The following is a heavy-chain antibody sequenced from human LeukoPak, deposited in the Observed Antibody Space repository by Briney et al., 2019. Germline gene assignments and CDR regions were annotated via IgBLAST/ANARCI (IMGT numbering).Heavy chain of an antibody. J-gene: IGHJ4*02. CDR1: GFIFSNSW. CDR2: INSDGTTT. V-gene: IGHV3-74*01. Sequence: GGSLRLSCAAAGFIFSNSWMHWVRQAPGKGLVWVSRINSDGTTTYYADSVKGRFTISRDNAKNTLFLQMNSLRPEDTALYYCASDPYLANLWTGSPHYWGQGPLLSVSS. D-gene: IGHD3/OR15-3a*01. CDR3: ASDPYLANLWTGSPHY.